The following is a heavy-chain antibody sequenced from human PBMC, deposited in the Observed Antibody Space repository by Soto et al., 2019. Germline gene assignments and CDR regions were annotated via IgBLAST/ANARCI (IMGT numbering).Heavy chain of an antibody. CDR3: AREGAEAGSLYCRSTSCPFEY. J-gene: IGHJ4*02. D-gene: IGHD2-2*01. Sequence: PSQTLSLTCAISGDSVSSNSAARNWIRQSPSRGLEWLGRTYYRSKWYNDYAVSVKSRITIHPDTSKNQFSLQLNSVTPEDTAVYYCAREGAEAGSLYCRSTSCPFEYWGQGLLVTVSS. CDR1: GDSVSSNSAA. V-gene: IGHV6-1*01. CDR2: TYYRSKWYN.